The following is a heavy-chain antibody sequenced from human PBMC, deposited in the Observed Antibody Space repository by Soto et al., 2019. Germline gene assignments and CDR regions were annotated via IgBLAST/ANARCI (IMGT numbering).Heavy chain of an antibody. CDR3: AKWNGYGDY. CDR1: GFTFSTYG. J-gene: IGHJ4*02. CDR2: VSGGGGST. D-gene: IGHD1-1*01. Sequence: VQLLESGGGLVQPGGSLRLSCAASGFTFSTYGVTWVRQAPGKGLEWVSGVSGGGGSTHYADSVKGRFTITRDNSKNTVYLQMNSLRVEDTAVYYCAKWNGYGDYWGQGTLVTVSS. V-gene: IGHV3-23*01.